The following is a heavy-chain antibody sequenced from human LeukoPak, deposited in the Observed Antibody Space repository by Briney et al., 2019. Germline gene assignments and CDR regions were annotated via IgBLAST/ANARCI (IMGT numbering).Heavy chain of an antibody. Sequence: PGGSLRLSCAASGFTFSSYWMSWVRQAPGKGLEWVANIKQDGSEKYYVDSVKGRFTISRDNVKNSVFLQMNSLRAEDTAVYYCGREATGYSASWLDYWGQGTLVTVSS. V-gene: IGHV3-7*01. CDR1: GFTFSSYW. CDR2: IKQDGSEK. D-gene: IGHD6-13*01. CDR3: GREATGYSASWLDY. J-gene: IGHJ4*02.